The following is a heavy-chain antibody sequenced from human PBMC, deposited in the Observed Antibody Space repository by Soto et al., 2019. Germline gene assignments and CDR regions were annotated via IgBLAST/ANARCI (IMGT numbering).Heavy chain of an antibody. J-gene: IGHJ5*02. Sequence: ASVKVSCKASGGTFSSYTISWVRQAPGQGLEWMGRIIPILGIANYAQKFQGRVTITADKSTSTAYMELSSLRSEDTAVYYCARDYKGITMVRGVIRAATWFDPWGQGTLVTVSS. CDR3: ARDYKGITMVRGVIRAATWFDP. CDR2: IIPILGIA. V-gene: IGHV1-69*04. CDR1: GGTFSSYT. D-gene: IGHD3-10*01.